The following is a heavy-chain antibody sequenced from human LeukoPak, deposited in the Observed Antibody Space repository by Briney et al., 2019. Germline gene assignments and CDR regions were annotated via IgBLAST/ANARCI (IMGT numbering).Heavy chain of an antibody. D-gene: IGHD3-3*01. Sequence: GGSLRLSCAASGFTFSSYGMHWVRQAPGKGLEWVAFIRYDGSNKYYADSVKGRFTSSRDNSKNTLYLQMNSLRAEDTAVYYSSKALPQKPFYDFWSGYFGYWGHGTLVTVSS. CDR2: IRYDGSNK. V-gene: IGHV3-30*02. J-gene: IGHJ4*01. CDR1: GFTFSSYG. CDR3: SKALPQKPFYDFWSGYFGY.